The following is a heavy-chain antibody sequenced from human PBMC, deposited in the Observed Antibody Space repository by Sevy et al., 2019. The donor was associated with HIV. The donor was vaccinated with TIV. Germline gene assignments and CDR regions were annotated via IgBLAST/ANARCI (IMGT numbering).Heavy chain of an antibody. V-gene: IGHV5-51*01. CDR3: ARAAAGTFRYYYYYGMDV. CDR1: GYSFTSYW. D-gene: IGHD6-13*01. Sequence: GESLKISCKGSGYSFTSYWIGWVRQMPGKGLEWMGIIYPGDSDTRYSPSFQGQVTISADKSISTAYLQWSSLKASDTAMYYCARAAAGTFRYYYYYGMDVWGQGTTVIVSS. CDR2: IYPGDSDT. J-gene: IGHJ6*02.